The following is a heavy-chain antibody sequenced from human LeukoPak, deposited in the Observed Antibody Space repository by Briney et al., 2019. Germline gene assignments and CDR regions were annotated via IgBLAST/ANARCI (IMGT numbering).Heavy chain of an antibody. CDR1: GYTFTSYG. J-gene: IGHJ4*02. V-gene: IGHV1-18*04. Sequence: ASVKVSCKASGYTFTSYGISWVRQAPGQGLEWMGWISAYNGNTNYAQKLQCRVTMTTDTSTRTAYMELRSLRSDDTAVYYCARGYSSGWYPGYWGQGTLVTVSS. CDR2: ISAYNGNT. D-gene: IGHD6-19*01. CDR3: ARGYSSGWYPGY.